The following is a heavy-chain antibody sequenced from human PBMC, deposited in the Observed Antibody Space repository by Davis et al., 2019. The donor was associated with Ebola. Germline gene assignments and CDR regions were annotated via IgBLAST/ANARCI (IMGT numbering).Heavy chain of an antibody. CDR3: ASNYYAMDV. V-gene: IGHV3-23*01. Sequence: GESLKISCAASGLTFSSYGMNWVRQAPGKGLEWVSTISGRGGSTHYADSVKGRFTISRDNSKNTLYLQMKSLRAEDTAVYYCASNYYAMDVWGQGTTVTVSS. CDR2: ISGRGGST. J-gene: IGHJ6*02. CDR1: GLTFSSYG.